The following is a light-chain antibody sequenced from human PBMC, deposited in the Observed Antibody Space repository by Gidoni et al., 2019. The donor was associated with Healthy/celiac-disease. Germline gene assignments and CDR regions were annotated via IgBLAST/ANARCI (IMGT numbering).Light chain of an antibody. CDR1: SSDVGGYNY. CDR2: EVR. CDR3: SSYTSSSTRV. Sequence: QSALTQPASVSGSPGQSITISCTGTSSDVGGYNYVSWYQQHPGQAPKLMIYEVRNRPSGFSNRFSGSQSGNTASLTISGLQAEDEADYYCSSYTSSSTRVFGTGTKVTVX. V-gene: IGLV2-14*01. J-gene: IGLJ1*01.